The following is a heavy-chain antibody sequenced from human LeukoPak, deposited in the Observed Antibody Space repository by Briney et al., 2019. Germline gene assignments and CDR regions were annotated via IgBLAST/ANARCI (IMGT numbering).Heavy chain of an antibody. CDR3: ARVGDFWSGYYQEWFDP. D-gene: IGHD3-3*01. J-gene: IGHJ5*02. CDR2: INQDGTEK. CDR1: GFPFSTYW. Sequence: GGSLRLSCAASGFPFSTYWMSWVRQAPGKGLEWVANINQDGTEKYYVDSVKGRFTISRDNAKNSLYLQMNSLRAEDTAVYYCARVGDFWSGYYQEWFDPWGQGTLVTVSS. V-gene: IGHV3-7*01.